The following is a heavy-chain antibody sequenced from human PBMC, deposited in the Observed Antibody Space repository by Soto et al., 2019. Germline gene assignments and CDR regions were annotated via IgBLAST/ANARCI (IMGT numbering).Heavy chain of an antibody. V-gene: IGHV4-39*01. Sequence: SETLSLTCTVSGGSISSSSYYWGWIRQPPGKGLEWIGSIYYSGSTYYNPSLKSRVTISVDTSKNQFSLKLSSVTAADTAVYYCARLYYDSSGTHFDYWGQGTLVTVSS. CDR3: ARLYYDSSGTHFDY. CDR1: GGSISSSSYY. CDR2: IYYSGST. J-gene: IGHJ4*02. D-gene: IGHD3-22*01.